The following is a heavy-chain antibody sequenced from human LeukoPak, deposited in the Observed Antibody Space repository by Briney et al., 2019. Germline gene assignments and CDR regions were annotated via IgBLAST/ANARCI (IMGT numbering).Heavy chain of an antibody. J-gene: IGHJ4*02. CDR1: GFTFSSYA. V-gene: IGHV3-64*01. Sequence: PGGSLRLSCAASGFTFSSYAMHWVRQAPGKGLEYVSAISSDGGSTYYASSVKGRFTISRDNSKNTLYLQMGSLRAEDMAVYYCARLVGGSLYFDYWGQGTLVTVSS. D-gene: IGHD1-26*01. CDR2: ISSDGGST. CDR3: ARLVGGSLYFDY.